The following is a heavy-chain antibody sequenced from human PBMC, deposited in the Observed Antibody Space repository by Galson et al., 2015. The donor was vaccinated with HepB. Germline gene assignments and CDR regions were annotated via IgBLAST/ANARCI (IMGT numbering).Heavy chain of an antibody. D-gene: IGHD2-2*01. V-gene: IGHV4-39*01. Sequence: SETLSLTCNVAGGSISSRSYYWGWIRQPPRKGLEWIGSMYYSGSAYYNPSLKSRVTISVDTSKSQFSLRLSSVTAADTAVYYCARGTHWGSSNWQVNGMDAWGRGTTVTVSS. J-gene: IGHJ6*02. CDR1: GGSISSRSYY. CDR3: ARGTHWGSSNWQVNGMDA. CDR2: MYYSGSA.